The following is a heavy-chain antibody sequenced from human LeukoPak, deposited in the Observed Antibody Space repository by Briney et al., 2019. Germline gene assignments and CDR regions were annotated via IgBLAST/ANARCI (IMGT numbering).Heavy chain of an antibody. J-gene: IGHJ4*02. CDR3: ARDYVRNTSFHFDY. CDR2: IIPIFGSA. CDR1: GGTFSSYA. V-gene: IGHV1-69*01. Sequence: GPSVKVSCKASGGTFSSYAISWVRHAPGQGLEWMGGIIPIFGSANYAQRFQGRVTITADESTNTVYMELSSLRSEDTAVYYCARDYVRNTSFHFDYWGQGSLVTVSS. D-gene: IGHD3-16*02.